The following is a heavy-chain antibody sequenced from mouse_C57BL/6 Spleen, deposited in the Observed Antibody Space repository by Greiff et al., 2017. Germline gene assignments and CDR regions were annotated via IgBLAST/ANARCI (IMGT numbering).Heavy chain of an antibody. CDR3: AKSSLGY. CDR2: INPNNGGT. Sequence: VQLQQSGPELVKPGASVKISCKASGYTFTDYYMNWVKQSHGKSLEWIGDINPNNGGTSYNQKFKGKATLTVDKSSSTAYMELRSLTTEDSAVYYCAKSSLGYWGQGTPVTVAS. V-gene: IGHV1-26*01. J-gene: IGHJ4*01. CDR1: GYTFTDYY.